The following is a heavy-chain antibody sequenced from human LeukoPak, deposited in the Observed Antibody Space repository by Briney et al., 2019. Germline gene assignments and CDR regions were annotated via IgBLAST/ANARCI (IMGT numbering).Heavy chain of an antibody. J-gene: IGHJ4*02. V-gene: IGHV1-3*01. Sequence: ASVKVSCKVSGYTFTSYAIHWVRQPPGQRLEWMGWISAGNGNTKYSQNFQGRVTFISNTSATTAFMELSSLRSEDAAVYYCARDSGSGNNDYWGQGTLVTVSS. CDR2: ISAGNGNT. CDR3: ARDSGSGNNDY. CDR1: GYTFTSYA. D-gene: IGHD1-26*01.